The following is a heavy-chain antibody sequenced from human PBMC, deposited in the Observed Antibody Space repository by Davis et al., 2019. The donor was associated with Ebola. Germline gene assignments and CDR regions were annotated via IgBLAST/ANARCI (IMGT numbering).Heavy chain of an antibody. J-gene: IGHJ4*02. Sequence: GESLKISCAASGFTFSDYYMSWIRQAPGKGLGWVSYISSSGSTIYYADSVKGRFTISGDNSKNTLFLQMNSLRREDTALYYCARALRSSWHNFDYWGQGTLVTVSS. V-gene: IGHV3-11*04. CDR1: GFTFSDYY. CDR2: ISSSGSTI. D-gene: IGHD6-13*01. CDR3: ARALRSSWHNFDY.